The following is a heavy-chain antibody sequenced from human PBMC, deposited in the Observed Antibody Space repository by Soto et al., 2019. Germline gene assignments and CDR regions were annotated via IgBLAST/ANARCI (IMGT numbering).Heavy chain of an antibody. CDR3: ARGIGYCSSTNCYSSCHLRFAS. CDR1: GGSFSGYY. CDR2: INHSGTT. V-gene: IGHV4-34*01. Sequence: QVQLQQWGAGLLKTSETLSLTCAVYGGSFSGYYWTWIRQTPGKGLEWIGEINHSGTTKYNPSLKSQVTISIDTSKNQFSLHVTSVTAADTAVYFCARGIGYCSSTNCYSSCHLRFASWGQGSLVTVSS. D-gene: IGHD2-2*01. J-gene: IGHJ4*02.